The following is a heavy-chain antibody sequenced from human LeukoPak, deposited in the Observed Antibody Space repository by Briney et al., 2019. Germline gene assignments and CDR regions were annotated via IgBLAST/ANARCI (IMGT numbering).Heavy chain of an antibody. CDR1: GFTFSSYS. J-gene: IGHJ6*03. CDR3: AKDGGYSSGWYYYYMDV. CDR2: ISSSSSYI. Sequence: GGSLRLSCAASGFTFSSYSMNWVRQAPGKGLEWVSSISSSSSYIYYADSVKGRFTISRDNAKNSLYLQMNSLRAEDTAVYYCAKDGGYSSGWYYYYMDVWGKGTTVTVSS. D-gene: IGHD6-19*01. V-gene: IGHV3-21*04.